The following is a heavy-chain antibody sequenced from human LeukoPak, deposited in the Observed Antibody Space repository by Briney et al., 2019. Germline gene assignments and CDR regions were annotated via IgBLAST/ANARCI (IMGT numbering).Heavy chain of an antibody. Sequence: SETLSLTCTVSGGSISSYYWSWIRQPAGKGLEWIGRIYTSGSTNYNPSLKSRVTMSVDTSKNQFSLKLSSVTAADTAVYYCARDWRDSSGKFPNDAFDIWGQGTMVTVSS. CDR1: GGSISSYY. J-gene: IGHJ3*02. D-gene: IGHD3-22*01. V-gene: IGHV4-4*07. CDR2: IYTSGST. CDR3: ARDWRDSSGKFPNDAFDI.